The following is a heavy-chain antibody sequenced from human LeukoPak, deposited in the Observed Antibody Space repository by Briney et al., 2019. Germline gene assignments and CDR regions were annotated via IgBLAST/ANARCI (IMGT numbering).Heavy chain of an antibody. V-gene: IGHV4-59*08. CDR3: ARLRPSIGAAGTFDY. Sequence: SETLSLTCTVSGGSISSYYWSGIRQPPGKGLEWIGYIYYTGSTKYNASLKSRVTISVDTSKNQFSLKLNSVTAADTAVYYCARLRPSIGAAGTFDYWGQGTLVTVSS. CDR1: GGSISSYY. J-gene: IGHJ4*02. D-gene: IGHD6-13*01. CDR2: IYYTGST.